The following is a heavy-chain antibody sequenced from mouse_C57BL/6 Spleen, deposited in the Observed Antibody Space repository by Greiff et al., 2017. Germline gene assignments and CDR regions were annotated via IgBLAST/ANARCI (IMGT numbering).Heavy chain of an antibody. Sequence: QVQLQQSGAELVRPGTSVKMSCKASGYTFTNYWIGWAKQRPGHGLEWIGDIYPGGGYTNYNEKFKGKATLTADKSSSTAYKQFSSLTSEDSAIYYCARGGGGNPYYFDYWGQGTTLTVSS. CDR2: IYPGGGYT. CDR3: ARGGGGNPYYFDY. CDR1: GYTFTNYW. D-gene: IGHD1-1*02. J-gene: IGHJ2*01. V-gene: IGHV1-63*01.